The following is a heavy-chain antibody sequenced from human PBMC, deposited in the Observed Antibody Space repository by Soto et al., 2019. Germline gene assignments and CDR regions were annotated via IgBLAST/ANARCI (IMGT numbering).Heavy chain of an antibody. CDR3: AREPSMGFGESGYYGMDV. V-gene: IGHV4-59*01. CDR2: IYYSGST. CDR1: GVNIRRYA. J-gene: IGHJ6*02. D-gene: IGHD3-10*01. Sequence: PSEALHLRYSGTGVNIRRYAWRVLRHPLEKGLEWIGYIYYSGSTNYNPSLKSRVTISVDTSKNQFSLKLSSVTAADTAVYYCAREPSMGFGESGYYGMDVWGQGTTVTVSS.